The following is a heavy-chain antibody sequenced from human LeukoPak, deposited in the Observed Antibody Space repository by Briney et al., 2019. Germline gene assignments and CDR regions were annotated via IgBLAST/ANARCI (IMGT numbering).Heavy chain of an antibody. CDR2: ISCNSQER. CDR1: GFTFSRSA. V-gene: IGHV3-23*01. J-gene: IGHJ1*01. CDR3: AKDGNYLESSGLFIPLVH. D-gene: IGHD3-22*01. Sequence: PGGSLTSLRSAFGFTFSRSAITWVRQLPGKGVEWVSTISCNSQERYYGASVKGRFSVSRDNSKNTLYLQMDRLRANDSDLYYCAKDGNYLESSGLFIPLVHWGRPAQFTVS.